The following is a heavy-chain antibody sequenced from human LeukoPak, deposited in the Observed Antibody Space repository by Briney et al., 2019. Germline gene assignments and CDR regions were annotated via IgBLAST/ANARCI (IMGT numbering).Heavy chain of an antibody. CDR2: ISGSGGST. D-gene: IGHD3-22*01. Sequence: QSGGSLRLSCAASGFTFSSYGMSWVRQAPGKGLEWVSAISGSGGSTYYADSVKGRFTISRDNSKNTLYLQMNSLRAEDTAVYYCAKDRYYYDSSSTFDYWGQGTLVTVSS. CDR1: GFTFSSYG. CDR3: AKDRYYYDSSSTFDY. V-gene: IGHV3-23*01. J-gene: IGHJ4*02.